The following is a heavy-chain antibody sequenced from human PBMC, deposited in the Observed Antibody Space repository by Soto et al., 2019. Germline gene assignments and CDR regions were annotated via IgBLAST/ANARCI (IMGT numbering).Heavy chain of an antibody. CDR2: IDPSDSYT. CDR3: ARGPQDPDYYDSSGYSPNFDY. V-gene: IGHV5-10-1*01. D-gene: IGHD3-22*01. CDR1: GYSFTSYW. Sequence: PGESLKISCKGSGYSFTSYWISWVRQMPGKGLEWMGRIDPSDSYTNYSPSFQGHVTISADKSISTAYLQWSSLKASDTAMYYCARGPQDPDYYDSSGYSPNFDYWGQGTPVTVSS. J-gene: IGHJ4*02.